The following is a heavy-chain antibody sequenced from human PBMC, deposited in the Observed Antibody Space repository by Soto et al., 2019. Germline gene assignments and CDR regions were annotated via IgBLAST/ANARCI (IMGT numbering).Heavy chain of an antibody. V-gene: IGHV3-23*01. CDR2: ISGSGGST. D-gene: IGHD3-3*01. CDR1: GFTFSSYA. J-gene: IGHJ4*02. CDR3: AKDFLGWLLPLPFDY. Sequence: EVQLLESGGGLVQPGGSPRLSCAASGFTFSSYAMSWVRQAPGKGLEWVSAISGSGGSTYYADSVKGRFTISRDNSKNTLYLQMNSLRAEDTAVYYCAKDFLGWLLPLPFDYWGQGTLVTVSS.